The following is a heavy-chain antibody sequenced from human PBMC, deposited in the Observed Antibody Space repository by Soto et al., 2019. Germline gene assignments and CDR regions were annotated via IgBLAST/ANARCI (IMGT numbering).Heavy chain of an antibody. V-gene: IGHV4-59*04. CDR1: GGSISSYY. D-gene: IGHD3-22*01. CDR2: VYYGGST. J-gene: IGHJ6*02. Sequence: SETLSLTCTVSGGSISSYYWSWIRQPPGQGLEWIGNVYYGGSTYYNPSLKSRVTISVETSKSQFSLKLSSVTAADTAVYYCAGGDYYHSSGYYFYYYTMDVWGQGTTVTVSS. CDR3: AGGDYYHSSGYYFYYYTMDV.